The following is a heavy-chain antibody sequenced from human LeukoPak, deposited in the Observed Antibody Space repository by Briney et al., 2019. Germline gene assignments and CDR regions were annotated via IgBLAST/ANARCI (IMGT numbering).Heavy chain of an antibody. CDR3: AREGRYSSSSTDY. Sequence: GGSLRLSCAASGFTFSSYSMNWVRQAPGKGLEWVSSISSSSSYIYYADSVKGRFTIPRDSAKNSLYLRMNSLRAEDTAVYYCAREGRYSSSSTDYWGQGTLVTVSS. J-gene: IGHJ4*02. D-gene: IGHD6-13*01. CDR2: ISSSSSYI. V-gene: IGHV3-21*01. CDR1: GFTFSSYS.